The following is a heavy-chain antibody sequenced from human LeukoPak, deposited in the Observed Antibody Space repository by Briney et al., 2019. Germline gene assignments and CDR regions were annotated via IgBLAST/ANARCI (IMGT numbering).Heavy chain of an antibody. CDR1: GYTFTGYY. V-gene: IGHV1-2*02. CDR2: INPNSGGP. D-gene: IGHD3-9*01. CDR3: AKDRMLLTGYDS. Sequence: ASVKVSCKASGYTFTGYYMHWVRQAPGQGLEWMGWINPNSGGPNSAPKFQGRVTMTRDTSISTAYMELSRLISDDTAIYYCAKDRMLLTGYDSWGQGTLVTVSS. J-gene: IGHJ5*01.